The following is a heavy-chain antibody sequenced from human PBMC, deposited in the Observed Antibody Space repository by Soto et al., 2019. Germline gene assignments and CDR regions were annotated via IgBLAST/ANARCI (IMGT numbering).Heavy chain of an antibody. V-gene: IGHV1-69*01. J-gene: IGHJ4*02. CDR1: GGTFSSYR. CDR3: ARDSGAKLSSS. D-gene: IGHD6-13*01. CDR2: IVPIYRTA. Sequence: QVQLVQSGAEVKKPGSSVKVSCKASGGTFSSYRINWVRQAPGQGLEWVGGIVPIYRTADYAQKFQGRVTITADESARTAYMELRSLKSQDTAVYYCARDSGAKLSSSWGQGTVVTVSS.